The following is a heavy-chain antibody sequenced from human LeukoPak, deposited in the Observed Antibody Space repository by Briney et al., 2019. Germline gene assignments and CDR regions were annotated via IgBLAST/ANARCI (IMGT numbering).Heavy chain of an antibody. CDR2: IYYSGST. CDR3: ARDVVVVPAASYYMDV. V-gene: IGHV4-59*12. CDR1: GGSISSYY. D-gene: IGHD2-2*01. Sequence: KASETLSLTCTVSGGSISSYYWSWIRQPPGKGLEWIGYIYYSGSTNYNPSLKSRVTMSVDTSKNQFSLKLSSVTAADTAVYYCARDVVVVPAASYYMDVWGKGTTVTVSS. J-gene: IGHJ6*03.